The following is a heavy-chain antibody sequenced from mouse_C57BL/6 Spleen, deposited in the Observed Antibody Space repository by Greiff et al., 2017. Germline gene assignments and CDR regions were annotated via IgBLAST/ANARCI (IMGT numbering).Heavy chain of an antibody. Sequence: EVKVEESGGGLVPPGGSMKLSCVASGFTFSNYWMNWVRQSPEKGLEWVAQIRLKSDNYATHYAASVKGRFTISRDVSKSSVYRQMNNLSAEDTVIYYCTVYYGNFYAMDYWGQGTSVTVSS. CDR2: IRLKSDNYAT. V-gene: IGHV6-3*01. CDR3: TVYYGNFYAMDY. D-gene: IGHD2-1*01. J-gene: IGHJ4*01. CDR1: GFTFSNYW.